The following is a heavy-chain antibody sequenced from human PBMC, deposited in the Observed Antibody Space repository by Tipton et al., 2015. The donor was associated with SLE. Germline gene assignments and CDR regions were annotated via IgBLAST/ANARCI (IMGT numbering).Heavy chain of an antibody. CDR3: ARNPLYSNYGCDY. CDR1: GFTFSSYA. Sequence: VQLVQSGGGLVQPGGSLRLSCAASGFTFSSYAMNWVRQAPGSGLEWVSYISSSSNTMYYADSVKGRFTISRDNARNSLYLQMNGLRAEDTAVYYCARNPLYSNYGCDYWGQGTLVTVSS. J-gene: IGHJ4*02. V-gene: IGHV3-48*01. CDR2: ISSSSNTM. D-gene: IGHD4-11*01.